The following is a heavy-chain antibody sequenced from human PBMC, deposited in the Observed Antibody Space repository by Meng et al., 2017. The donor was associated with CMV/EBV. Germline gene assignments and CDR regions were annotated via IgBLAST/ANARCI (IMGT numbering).Heavy chain of an antibody. Sequence: SVKVSCKASGGTFSSYAISWVRQAPGQGLEWMGGIIPIVGTANYAQKFQGRVTITTDESTSTAYMELSSLRSEDTAVYYCARGYCSSTSCYNAFDIWGQGTMVTVSS. CDR2: IIPIVGTA. CDR1: GGTFSSYA. D-gene: IGHD2-2*02. V-gene: IGHV1-69*05. CDR3: ARGYCSSTSCYNAFDI. J-gene: IGHJ3*02.